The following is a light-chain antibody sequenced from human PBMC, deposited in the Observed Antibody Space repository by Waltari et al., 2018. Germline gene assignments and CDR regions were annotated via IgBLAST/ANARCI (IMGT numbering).Light chain of an antibody. J-gene: IGLJ3*02. CDR2: GHD. CDR1: SLRRYY. V-gene: IGLV3-19*01. Sequence: SSELTQDPAVSVALGQTVRITCQGDSLRRYYASWYQQRPGQAPFLVLYGHDNRPSGIPNRFSGSTSGNSAALTITRAQAEDAGVEYCLSRDSSSNRVFGGGTTLTV. CDR3: LSRDSSSNRV.